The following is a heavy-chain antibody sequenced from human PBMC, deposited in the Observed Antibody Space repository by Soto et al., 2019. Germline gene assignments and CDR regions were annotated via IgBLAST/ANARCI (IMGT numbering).Heavy chain of an antibody. CDR3: AHAYYDFWSGYFWWFDP. CDR2: IYWDDDK. J-gene: IGHJ5*02. Sequence: QITLKESGPTLVKPTQTLTLTCTFSGFSLSTSGVGVGWIRQPPGKALEWLALIYWDDDKRYSPSLKSRLTITKDTSKHQVVLTMTNMEPVDTATYYCAHAYYDFWSGYFWWFDPWGQGTLVTVSS. CDR1: GFSLSTSGVG. V-gene: IGHV2-5*02. D-gene: IGHD3-3*01.